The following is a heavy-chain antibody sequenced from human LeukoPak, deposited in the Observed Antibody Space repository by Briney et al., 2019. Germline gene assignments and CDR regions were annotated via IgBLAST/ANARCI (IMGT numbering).Heavy chain of an antibody. J-gene: IGHJ6*03. CDR3: AREIVVVPAAHATYYYYYMDV. Sequence: PSETLFLTCTVSGGSISSYYWSWIRQPPGKGLEWIGYIYYSGSTNYNPSLKSRVTISVDTSKNQSSLKLSSVTAADTAVYYCAREIVVVPAAHATYYYYYMDVWGKGTTVTVSS. CDR2: IYYSGST. D-gene: IGHD2-2*01. CDR1: GGSISSYY. V-gene: IGHV4-59*01.